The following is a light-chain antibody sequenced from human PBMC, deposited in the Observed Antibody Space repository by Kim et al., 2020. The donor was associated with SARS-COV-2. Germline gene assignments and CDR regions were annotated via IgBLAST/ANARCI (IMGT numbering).Light chain of an antibody. CDR2: EVS. J-gene: IGLJ1*01. CDR1: SSDIGANNY. CDR3: SAHGGYKMFYV. V-gene: IGLV2-8*01. Sequence: QSALTQPPSASGSPGQSVTISCTGTSSDIGANNYVSWYQQHPGKAPKPIIYEVSNRPSGVPDRFSGSKSGNTASLTVSGLQTEDEADYYCSAHGGYKMFYVFGTGTKVTVL.